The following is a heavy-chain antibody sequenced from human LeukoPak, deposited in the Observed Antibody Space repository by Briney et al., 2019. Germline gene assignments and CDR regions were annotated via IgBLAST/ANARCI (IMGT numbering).Heavy chain of an antibody. CDR2: IYSGGST. CDR3: ARERFVYDFWSGYYETPADYYYYGMDV. J-gene: IGHJ6*02. D-gene: IGHD3-3*01. CDR1: GFTVSSNY. Sequence: GGSLRLSCAASGFTVSSNYMSWVRKAPGKGLEWVSVIYSGGSTYYADSVKGRFTISRDNSKNTLYLQMNSLRAEDTAVYYCARERFVYDFWSGYYETPADYYYYGMDVWGQGTTVTVSS. V-gene: IGHV3-53*01.